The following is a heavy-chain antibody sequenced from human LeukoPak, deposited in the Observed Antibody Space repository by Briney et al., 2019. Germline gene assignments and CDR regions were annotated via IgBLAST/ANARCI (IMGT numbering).Heavy chain of an antibody. CDR3: AREYLPDYYYDRSGYYESWYFDL. V-gene: IGHV1-69*04. Sequence: SVKVSCKASRGTFSSYAISWVRQAPGQGLEWMGRIIPILGIANYAQNFQGRVTITADTSTSTAYMELSSLRSEDTAVYYCAREYLPDYYYDRSGYYESWYFDLWGRGTLVTVSS. CDR1: RGTFSSYA. CDR2: IIPILGIA. D-gene: IGHD3-22*01. J-gene: IGHJ2*01.